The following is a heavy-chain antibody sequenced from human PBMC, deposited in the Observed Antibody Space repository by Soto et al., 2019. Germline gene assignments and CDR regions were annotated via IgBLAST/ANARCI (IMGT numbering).Heavy chain of an antibody. CDR1: GFTFSSYA. CDR3: AKDLRGYSSFH. Sequence: EVQLLESGGGLVQPGGSLRLSCAASGFTFSSYAMSWVRQAPGKGLEWVSAISGSGGSTYYADSVKGRFTISRDNSENTLDLQMNSLRAEDTAVYYCAKDLRGYSSFHWGQGTMVTVSS. V-gene: IGHV3-23*01. J-gene: IGHJ3*01. D-gene: IGHD6-13*01. CDR2: ISGSGGST.